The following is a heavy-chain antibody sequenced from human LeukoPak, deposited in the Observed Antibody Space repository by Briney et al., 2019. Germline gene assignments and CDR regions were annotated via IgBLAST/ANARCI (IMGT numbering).Heavy chain of an antibody. Sequence: GASETVSCKTSGYTFTGYYMHWGRQAPGQGLEWIGWINPNSGGTNYAQRFQGRVTMTRDTSMSTAYMELSRLRSDDSAVYYCARYFYDSSGSSSDAFDIWGQGTMVTVSS. D-gene: IGHD3-22*01. J-gene: IGHJ3*02. V-gene: IGHV1-2*02. CDR3: ARYFYDSSGSSSDAFDI. CDR2: INPNSGGT. CDR1: GYTFTGYY.